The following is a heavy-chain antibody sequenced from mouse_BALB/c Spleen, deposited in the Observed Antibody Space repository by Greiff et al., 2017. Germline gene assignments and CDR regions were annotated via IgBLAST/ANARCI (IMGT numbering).Heavy chain of an antibody. Sequence: EVKLLESGPGLVKPSQTVSLTCTVTGISITTGNYRWSWIRQFPGNKLEWIGYIYYSGTITYNPSLTSRTTITRDTSKNQFFLEMNSLTAEDTATYYCAREGGTVVAFYFDYWGQGTTLTVSS. D-gene: IGHD1-1*01. V-gene: IGHV3-5*02. CDR3: AREGGTVVAFYFDY. CDR1: GISITTGNYR. CDR2: IYYSGTI. J-gene: IGHJ2*01.